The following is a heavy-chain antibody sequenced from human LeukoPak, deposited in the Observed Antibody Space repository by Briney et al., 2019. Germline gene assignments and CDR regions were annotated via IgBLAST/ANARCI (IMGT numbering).Heavy chain of an antibody. V-gene: IGHV3-48*01. CDR3: ASTGTAMVRKYYYYYYMDV. CDR1: GFTFSSYG. Sequence: PGGSLRLSCAASGFTFSSYGMHWVRQAPGKGLEWVSYISSSSSTIYYADSVKGRFTISRDNAKNSLYLQMNSLRAEDTAVYYCASTGTAMVRKYYYYYYMDVWGKGTTVTVSS. CDR2: ISSSSSTI. J-gene: IGHJ6*03. D-gene: IGHD5-18*01.